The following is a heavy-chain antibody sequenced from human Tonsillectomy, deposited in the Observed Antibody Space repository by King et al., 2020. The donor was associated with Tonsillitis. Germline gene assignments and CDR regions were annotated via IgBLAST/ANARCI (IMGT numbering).Heavy chain of an antibody. Sequence: QLQESGPGLVKPSETLSLTCTVSGYSISSDYYWGWIRQPPGKGLEWMGNIYHSGSTYYNPSLKSRVTISVDMAKNHCSLKRRSVTAADTAVYYCARGEYYDDAFDIWGQGTMVTVSS. CDR2: IYHSGST. CDR1: GYSISSDYY. D-gene: IGHD3-22*01. V-gene: IGHV4-38-2*02. CDR3: ARGEYYDDAFDI. J-gene: IGHJ3*02.